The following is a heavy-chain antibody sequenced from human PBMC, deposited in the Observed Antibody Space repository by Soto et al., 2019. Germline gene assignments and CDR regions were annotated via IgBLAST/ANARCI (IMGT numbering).Heavy chain of an antibody. V-gene: IGHV4-4*02. CDR1: GDSISSGAW. CDR3: ARDSRTGCSSTDCYMS. D-gene: IGHD2-2*01. CDR2: IYHSGNT. Sequence: QVQLQESGPGLVKASETLSLTCAVSGDSISSGAWWSWVRQSPGKGLQSIGEIYHSGNTRNNPSLKSRVTMSVDKSNNQFSLNLISVTAADTATYYCARDSRTGCSSTDCYMSWGRGILVTVSS. J-gene: IGHJ5*02.